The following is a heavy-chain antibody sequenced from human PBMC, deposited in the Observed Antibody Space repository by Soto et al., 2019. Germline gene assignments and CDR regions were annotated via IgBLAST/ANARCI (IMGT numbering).Heavy chain of an antibody. D-gene: IGHD3-10*01. CDR2: IIAIFGTA. Sequence: GASVKVSCKASGGTFSSYAISWVRQAPGQGLEWMGGIIAIFGTANYAQKFQGRVTITADESTSTAYMELSSLRSEDTAVYYCARVVLARGGLWFGELLPPSSNWFDPWGQGTLVTVSS. CDR1: GGTFSSYA. J-gene: IGHJ5*02. CDR3: ARVVLARGGLWFGELLPPSSNWFDP. V-gene: IGHV1-69*13.